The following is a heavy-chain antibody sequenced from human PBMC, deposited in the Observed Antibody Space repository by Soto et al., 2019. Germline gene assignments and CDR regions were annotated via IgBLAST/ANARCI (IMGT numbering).Heavy chain of an antibody. CDR2: ISWNSGDI. Sequence: EVQLVESGGGSVQPGRSLRLSCAASGFSFGDYGMHWVRQGPGKGLEWVSGISWNSGDIYYADSVKGRFTISRDNAKRSLYLQLNSLRSEDTHLYGGAKDNDFDRDGPVAYWGQGIVVTVSS. J-gene: IGHJ4*02. V-gene: IGHV3-9*01. CDR1: GFSFGDYG. CDR3: AKDNDFDRDGPVAY. D-gene: IGHD3-22*01.